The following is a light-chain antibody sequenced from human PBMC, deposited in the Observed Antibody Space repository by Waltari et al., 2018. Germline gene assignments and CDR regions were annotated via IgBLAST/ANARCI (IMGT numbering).Light chain of an antibody. CDR2: AAS. CDR1: QGISSY. Sequence: AIRMTQSPSSLSASKGDRVTITCRASQGISSYLAWYQQKPGKAPKLLIYAASTMQSGVPSRFSGSGSGTDFTLTISCLQSEDFATYYCQQYYSYPLTFGPGTKVDIK. V-gene: IGKV1-8*01. CDR3: QQYYSYPLT. J-gene: IGKJ3*01.